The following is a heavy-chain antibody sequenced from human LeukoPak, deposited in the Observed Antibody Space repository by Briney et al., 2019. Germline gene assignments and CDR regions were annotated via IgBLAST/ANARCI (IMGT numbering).Heavy chain of an antibody. J-gene: IGHJ4*02. Sequence: PGGSLRLSCAASGFTFNDYAMHWVRQAPGKGLEWVSLISWDSGNTYYADSVKGRFTISRDNAQNSLYLQMNSVRAEDTAIYYCVRDRGTYRPIDYWGQGTLVTVSS. V-gene: IGHV3-43D*03. CDR3: VRDRGTYRPIDY. CDR2: ISWDSGNT. CDR1: GFTFNDYA. D-gene: IGHD1-26*01.